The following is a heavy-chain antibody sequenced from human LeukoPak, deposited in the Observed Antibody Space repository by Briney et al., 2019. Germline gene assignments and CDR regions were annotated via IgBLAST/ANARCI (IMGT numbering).Heavy chain of an antibody. CDR3: ARTHTTVTSRRAFDI. V-gene: IGHV4-59*01. J-gene: IGHJ3*02. Sequence: SETLSLTCTVSGGSISSYYWSRIRQPPGKGLEWIGYIYYSGSTNYNPSLKSRVTISVDTSKNQFSLKLSSVTAADTAVYYCARTHTTVTSRRAFDIWGQGTMVTVSS. D-gene: IGHD4-17*01. CDR1: GGSISSYY. CDR2: IYYSGST.